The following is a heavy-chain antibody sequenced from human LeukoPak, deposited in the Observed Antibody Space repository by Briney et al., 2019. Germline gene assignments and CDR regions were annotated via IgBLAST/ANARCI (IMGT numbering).Heavy chain of an antibody. CDR3: ARVKRGYSNYALGY. CDR1: GYTFTSYG. D-gene: IGHD4-11*01. Sequence: ASVKVSCKASGYTFTSYGISWVRQAPGQGLEWMGWISAYNGNTNYAQKLQGRVTMTTDTSTSTAYMELSSLRSEDTAVYYCARVKRGYSNYALGYWGQGTLVTVSS. J-gene: IGHJ4*02. CDR2: ISAYNGNT. V-gene: IGHV1-18*04.